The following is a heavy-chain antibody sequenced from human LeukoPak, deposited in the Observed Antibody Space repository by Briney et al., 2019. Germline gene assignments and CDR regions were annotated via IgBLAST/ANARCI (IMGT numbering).Heavy chain of an antibody. CDR1: GYTFTSYG. Sequence: ASVKVSCKASGYTFTSYGISWVRQAPGQGLEWMGWISAYNGNTNYAQKLQGRVTMTTDTSTSTAYMELRSLRSDDTAVYYCARDGQDILTGNDYYYGMDVWGQGTTVTVSS. V-gene: IGHV1-18*01. CDR3: ARDGQDILTGNDYYYGMDV. J-gene: IGHJ6*02. CDR2: ISAYNGNT. D-gene: IGHD3-9*01.